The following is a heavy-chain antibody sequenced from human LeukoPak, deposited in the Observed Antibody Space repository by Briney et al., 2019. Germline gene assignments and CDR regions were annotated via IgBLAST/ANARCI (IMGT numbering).Heavy chain of an antibody. CDR1: GFSFSGYA. CDR3: ARDREQWLVRRFDY. Sequence: GGSLRLSCAASGFSFSGYAMHWVRQAPGKGLEWVAVISFDGSNKYSGDSVKGRFTISRDNSKNTLYLQMNSLRAEDTAVYYCARDREQWLVRRFDYWGQGTLVTVSS. V-gene: IGHV3-30*04. CDR2: ISFDGSNK. J-gene: IGHJ4*02. D-gene: IGHD6-19*01.